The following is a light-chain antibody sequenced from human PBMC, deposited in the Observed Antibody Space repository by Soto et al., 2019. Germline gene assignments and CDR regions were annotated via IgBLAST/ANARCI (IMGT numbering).Light chain of an antibody. CDR2: EVN. Sequence: QSVLTQPASVSGSPGQSVTISCTGPRSDIGDSNFISWYQHSPGKAPRLLIYEVNNRPSGVSRRFSGSKAGNTASLTISGLLDDDEADYFCASFRSGTTLAFGSGTKVTVL. J-gene: IGLJ1*01. V-gene: IGLV2-14*01. CDR1: RSDIGDSNF. CDR3: ASFRSGTTLA.